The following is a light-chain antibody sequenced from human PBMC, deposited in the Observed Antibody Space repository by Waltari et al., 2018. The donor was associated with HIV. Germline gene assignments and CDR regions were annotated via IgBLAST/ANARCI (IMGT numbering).Light chain of an antibody. CDR1: NIGSKN. J-gene: IGLJ1*01. CDR2: RNT. CDR3: HVWDRATGV. Sequence: SYELTQPLSVSVALGQTARITCGGDNIGSKNVHWYQQMPGQAPVLVIYRNTNRPSGIPERFSGSNSGNTATLTITRAQVGDEADYYCHVWDRATGVFGTGTTVTVL. V-gene: IGLV3-9*01.